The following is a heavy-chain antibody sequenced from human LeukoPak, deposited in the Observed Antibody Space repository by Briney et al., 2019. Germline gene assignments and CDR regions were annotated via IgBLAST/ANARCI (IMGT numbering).Heavy chain of an antibody. V-gene: IGHV4-34*08. CDR1: GFTFSSYE. D-gene: IGHD3-22*01. J-gene: IGHJ4*02. CDR3: ATRNYYDSSGYYPLAFDY. CDR2: INHSGST. Sequence: PGGSLRLSCAASGFTFSSYEMNWVRQPPGKGLEWIGEINHSGSTNYNPSLKSRVTISVDTSKNQFSLKLSSVAAADTAVYYCATRNYYDSSGYYPLAFDYWGQGTLVTVSS.